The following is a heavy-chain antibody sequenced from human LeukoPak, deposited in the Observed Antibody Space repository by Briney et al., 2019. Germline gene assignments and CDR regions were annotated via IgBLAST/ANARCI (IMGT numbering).Heavy chain of an antibody. CDR2: INHSGST. Sequence: SETLSLTCSVYGGSFSGYYWSWIRQPPGKGLEWIGEINHSGSTNYNPSLKSRVTVSVDTSKNQFSLKLTSVTAADTAVYYCARHGTSRYSSSQGYFQYWGQGTLVTVSS. CDR1: GGSFSGYY. V-gene: IGHV4-34*01. D-gene: IGHD6-13*01. J-gene: IGHJ1*01. CDR3: ARHGTSRYSSSQGYFQY.